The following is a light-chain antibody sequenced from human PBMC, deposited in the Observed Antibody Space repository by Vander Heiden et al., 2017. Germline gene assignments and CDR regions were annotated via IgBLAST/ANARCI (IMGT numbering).Light chain of an antibody. J-gene: IGKJ5*01. CDR1: QSVRSN. Sequence: EMVMTQSPATLSVSPGERATLSCRASQSVRSNLAWYQQKPSQAPRLLIYGASTRGTGIPGRFSGSGSGTEFTLTISSLQSEDFAVYYCQQYNNWPSITFGQGTRLEIK. V-gene: IGKV3-15*01. CDR3: QQYNNWPSIT. CDR2: GAS.